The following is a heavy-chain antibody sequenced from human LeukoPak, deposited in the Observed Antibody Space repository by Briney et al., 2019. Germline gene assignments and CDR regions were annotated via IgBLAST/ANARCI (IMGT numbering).Heavy chain of an antibody. D-gene: IGHD3-16*01. CDR2: ISSTSYI. Sequence: PGGPLRLSCVVSGFPFRSFSMNWVRQAPGKGLEWVSSISSTSYIYYGDSVKGRFTISRDNAKNTLYLQMNSLRADDTAVYYCARDGGTVKQIQDYWGQGTLVTVSS. J-gene: IGHJ4*02. CDR3: ARDGGTVKQIQDY. CDR1: GFPFRSFS. V-gene: IGHV3-21*01.